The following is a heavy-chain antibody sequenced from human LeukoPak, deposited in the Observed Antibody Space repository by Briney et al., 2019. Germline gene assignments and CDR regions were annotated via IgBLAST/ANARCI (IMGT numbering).Heavy chain of an antibody. V-gene: IGHV3-21*01. CDR1: GFTFSSYS. D-gene: IGHD5-12*01. CDR3: ARDPWTNSDYDGFDY. J-gene: IGHJ4*02. Sequence: GGSLRLSCAASGFTFSSYSMNWVRQAPGKGLEWVSSISSSSSYIHYADSVKGRFTISRDNAKNSQYLQMNSLRAEDTAVYYCARDPWTNSDYDGFDYWGQGTLVTVSS. CDR2: ISSSSSYI.